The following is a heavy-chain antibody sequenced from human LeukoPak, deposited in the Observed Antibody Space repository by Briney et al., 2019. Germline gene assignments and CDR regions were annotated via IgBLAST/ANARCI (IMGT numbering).Heavy chain of an antibody. V-gene: IGHV1-69*16. CDR3: TRGSDSYYYYSMDV. CDR1: GYTFSNYS. J-gene: IGHJ6*03. CDR2: IIPILRTP. Sequence: ASVKVSCKAYGYTFSNYSINWVRQPPGHGLEWKGGIIPILRTPSYEEKFRGRVTITTDESTSTAHMELSGLRSEDTAVYYCTRGSDSYYYYSMDVWGRGTTVIVSS.